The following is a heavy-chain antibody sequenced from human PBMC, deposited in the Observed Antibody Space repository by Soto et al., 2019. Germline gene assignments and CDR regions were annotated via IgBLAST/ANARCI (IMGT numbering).Heavy chain of an antibody. Sequence: SVKVSCKASGGTFSTYTITWVRQAPGQGLEWMGRIIPIIGIINYAQKFQGRVTISADKFTGTAYMELTGLRSDDTAVYYCAGDPDSHYNDSHASSYPWGQGTLDTVSS. V-gene: IGHV1-69*04. CDR2: IIPIIGII. CDR1: GGTFSTYT. CDR3: AGDPDSHYNDSHASSYP. J-gene: IGHJ5*02. D-gene: IGHD4-4*01.